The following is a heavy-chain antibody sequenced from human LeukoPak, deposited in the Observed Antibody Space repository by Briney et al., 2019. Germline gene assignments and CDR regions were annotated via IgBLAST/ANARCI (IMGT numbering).Heavy chain of an antibody. Sequence: KTSETLFLTCTVSGGYISTYYWTWIRQPPGKGLEWIGNIYYTGSTNYNPSLKSRFTISLDTSKNQISLKLSSVTAADTAVYYCARDSGNFEVDYWGLGTLVTVSA. J-gene: IGHJ4*02. V-gene: IGHV4-59*12. CDR3: ARDSGNFEVDY. CDR1: GGYISTYY. D-gene: IGHD1-26*01. CDR2: IYYTGST.